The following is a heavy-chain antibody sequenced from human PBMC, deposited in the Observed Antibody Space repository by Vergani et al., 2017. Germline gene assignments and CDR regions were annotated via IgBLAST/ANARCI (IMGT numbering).Heavy chain of an antibody. Sequence: EVQLVESGGVVVQPGGSLRLSCAASGFTFDDYTMHWVRQAPGKGLEWVSLISWDGGSTYYADSVKGRFTISRDNSKNSLYLQMNSLRTEDTALYYCAKAFVLRYFDWLGYGMDVWGQGPTVTVSS. V-gene: IGHV3-43*01. D-gene: IGHD3-9*01. CDR2: ISWDGGST. CDR1: GFTFDDYT. CDR3: AKAFVLRYFDWLGYGMDV. J-gene: IGHJ6*02.